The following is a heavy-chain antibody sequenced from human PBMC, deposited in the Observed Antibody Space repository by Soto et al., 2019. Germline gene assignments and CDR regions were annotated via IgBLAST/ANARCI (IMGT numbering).Heavy chain of an antibody. CDR1: GFTFSDYY. J-gene: IGHJ4*02. Sequence: VGSLTLSCAASGFTFSDYYISWIRQAPWKGLEWVSYISSSDSIIYYADSVKGRFTISRDNAKNSLYLQMNSLRAEDTAVYYCARDLGYYDSSGYFDYWGQGTLVTVSS. D-gene: IGHD3-22*01. V-gene: IGHV3-11*01. CDR2: ISSSDSII. CDR3: ARDLGYYDSSGYFDY.